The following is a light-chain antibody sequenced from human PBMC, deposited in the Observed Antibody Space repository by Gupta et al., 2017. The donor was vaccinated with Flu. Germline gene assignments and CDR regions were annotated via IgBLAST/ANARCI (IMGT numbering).Light chain of an antibody. J-gene: IGKJ2*01. Sequence: DIQLTQSPSTLSASVGDRVTITCRASQSISSCLAWYQQKPGKAPKLLIYKASSLEGGVPARFSGSGSGTEFTLTISSMQPDDFATYYCQQYNSYPYTFGQGTKLEIK. CDR3: QQYNSYPYT. CDR1: QSISSC. V-gene: IGKV1-5*03. CDR2: KAS.